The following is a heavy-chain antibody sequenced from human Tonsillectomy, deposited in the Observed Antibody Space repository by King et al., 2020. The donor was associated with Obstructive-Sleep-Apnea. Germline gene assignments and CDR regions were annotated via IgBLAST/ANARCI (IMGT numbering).Heavy chain of an antibody. Sequence: VQLVESGGGLVKPGGSLRLSCAASGCSFSSYSMNWVRQAPGKGLEWVSSISSSSGYIYYADSGRGRFTISRDIAKNSLDLQMNSLRADDTAVYYCARGHDYGDYDAFDIWGQGTMVTVSS. D-gene: IGHD4-17*01. CDR2: ISSSSGYI. CDR1: GCSFSSYS. V-gene: IGHV3-21*01. CDR3: ARGHDYGDYDAFDI. J-gene: IGHJ3*02.